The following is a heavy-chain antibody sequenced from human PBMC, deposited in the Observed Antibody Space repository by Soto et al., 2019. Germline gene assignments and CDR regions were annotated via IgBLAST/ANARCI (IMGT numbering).Heavy chain of an antibody. D-gene: IGHD5-12*01. CDR1: GYTFNSYG. Sequence: ASVKVSCKASGYTFNSYGMSWVRQAPGQGLEWMGWISAYNGNTNYAQKLQGRVTMTTDTSTSTAYMELRSLRSDDTAVYYCARDLLPHYYYIVATIFHPGYFDYWGQGILVTVSS. J-gene: IGHJ4*02. CDR2: ISAYNGNT. CDR3: ARDLLPHYYYIVATIFHPGYFDY. V-gene: IGHV1-18*01.